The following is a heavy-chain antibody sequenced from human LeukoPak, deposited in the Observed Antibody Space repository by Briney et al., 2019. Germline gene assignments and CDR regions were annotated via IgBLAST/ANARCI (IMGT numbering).Heavy chain of an antibody. D-gene: IGHD1-7*01. Sequence: SETLSLTCTVSGGSISSYYWSWIGQPPAKGMEWIGYIYYSGSTNYNPSLKSRVTISVDTSKNQFSLKLSSVTAADTAVYYCARGPNYANYYGMDVWGQGTTVTVSS. CDR2: IYYSGST. CDR3: ARGPNYANYYGMDV. CDR1: GGSISSYY. V-gene: IGHV4-59*01. J-gene: IGHJ6*02.